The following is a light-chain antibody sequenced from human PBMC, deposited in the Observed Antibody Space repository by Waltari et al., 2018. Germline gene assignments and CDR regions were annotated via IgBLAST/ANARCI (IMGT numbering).Light chain of an antibody. CDR2: GAS. Sequence: EVVLTQFPGTLSLSPGERATLFCRASQSVSTFLAWYQQKAGQAPRLLIYGASSRATGIPDRFSGSGSGTDFSLTISRLEPEDFAVYYCQNHERLPATFGQGTNVEIK. V-gene: IGKV3-20*01. J-gene: IGKJ1*01. CDR1: QSVSTF. CDR3: QNHERLPAT.